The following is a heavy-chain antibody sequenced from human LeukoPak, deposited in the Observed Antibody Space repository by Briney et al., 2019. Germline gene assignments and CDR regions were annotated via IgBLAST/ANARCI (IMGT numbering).Heavy chain of an antibody. D-gene: IGHD6-13*01. CDR3: ARHLGAAAGIGDETYYYYMDV. V-gene: IGHV4-38-2*02. CDR1: GYSISSGYY. J-gene: IGHJ6*03. CDR2: IYHSGST. Sequence: PSETLSLTCTVSGYSISSGYYWGWIRQPPGKGLEWIGSIYHSGSTYYNPSLKSRVTISVDTSKNQFSLKLSSVTAADTAVYYCARHLGAAAGIGDETYYYYMDVWGKGTTVTISS.